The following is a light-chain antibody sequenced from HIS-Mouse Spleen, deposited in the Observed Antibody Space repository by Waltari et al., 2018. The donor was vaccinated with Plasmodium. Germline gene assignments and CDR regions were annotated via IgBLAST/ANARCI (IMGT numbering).Light chain of an antibody. CDR3: YSTDSSGNHRV. Sequence: SYELTQPPSVSVSPGQTARITCSGDALPKKYAYWYQQKSGQAPVLFIYEDSKRPSGIPDRFSGSSSGTMATLTISGAQVEDEADYYCYSTDSSGNHRVFGGGTKLTVL. CDR2: EDS. CDR1: ALPKKY. J-gene: IGLJ3*02. V-gene: IGLV3-10*01.